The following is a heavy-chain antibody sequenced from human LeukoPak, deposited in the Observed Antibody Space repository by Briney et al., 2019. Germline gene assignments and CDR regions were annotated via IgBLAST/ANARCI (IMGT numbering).Heavy chain of an antibody. CDR3: VRDFTNIRGGGYFDN. CDR2: IWFDGGKI. D-gene: IGHD2/OR15-2a*01. CDR1: GFPFSSYV. V-gene: IGHV3-33*01. J-gene: IGHJ4*02. Sequence: PGMSLRLSCAASGFPFSSYVMHWLRQAPGKGLEWVAVIWFDGGKIYYADSVKGRFTISRDNSKNTLYLQMYSLRAEDTAVYHCVRDFTNIRGGGYFDNWGQGTLVTVSS.